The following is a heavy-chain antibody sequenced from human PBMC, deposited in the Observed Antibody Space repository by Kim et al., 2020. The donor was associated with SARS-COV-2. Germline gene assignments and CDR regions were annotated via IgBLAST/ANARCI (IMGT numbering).Heavy chain of an antibody. Sequence: SETLSLTCAVYGGSFSNYYWTWIRQPPGKGLEWIGDINHSGSTNYNPSLKSRVTISVDTSKNQFSLKLSSVTAADTAVYYCARLPTNALDYWGPGTLVTVYS. CDR1: GGSFSNYY. D-gene: IGHD2-2*01. CDR2: INHSGST. V-gene: IGHV4-34*01. J-gene: IGHJ4*02. CDR3: ARLPTNALDY.